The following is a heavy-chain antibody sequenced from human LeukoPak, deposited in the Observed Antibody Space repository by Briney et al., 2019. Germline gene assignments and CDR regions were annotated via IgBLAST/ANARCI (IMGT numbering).Heavy chain of an antibody. V-gene: IGHV4-30-2*01. D-gene: IGHD3-10*01. CDR2: IYHSGST. CDR1: GGSISSGGYS. Sequence: PSETLSLTCAVSGGSISSGGYSWRWIRQPPGKGLEWIGYIYHSGSTYYNPSLKSRVTISVDRSKNQFSLKLSSVTAADTAVYYCAGMVRGVISMAFDYWGQGTLVTVSS. CDR3: AGMVRGVISMAFDY. J-gene: IGHJ4*02.